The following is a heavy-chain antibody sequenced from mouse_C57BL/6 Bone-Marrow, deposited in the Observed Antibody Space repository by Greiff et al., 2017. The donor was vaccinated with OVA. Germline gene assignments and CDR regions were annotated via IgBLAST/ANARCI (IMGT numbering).Heavy chain of an antibody. Sequence: QVTLKESGPGILQSSQTLSLTCSFSGFSLSTSGMGVSWIRQPSGKGLEWLAHIYWDDDKRYNPSLKSRLTISKDTSRNQVFLKITSVDTADTATYYCARGVYDGYIWFAYWGQGTLVTVAA. CDR1: GFSLSTSGMG. CDR3: ARGVYDGYIWFAY. J-gene: IGHJ3*01. CDR2: IYWDDDK. D-gene: IGHD2-3*01. V-gene: IGHV8-12*01.